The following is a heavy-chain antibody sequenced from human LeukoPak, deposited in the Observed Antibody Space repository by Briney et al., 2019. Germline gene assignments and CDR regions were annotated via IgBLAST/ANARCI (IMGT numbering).Heavy chain of an antibody. Sequence: SETLSLTCTVSGGSISSYYWSWIRQPPGKGLEWIGYIYYSGSTNYNPSLKSRVTISVDTSKNQFSLKLSSVTAADTAVYYCARSLVVVIGSTRLDPWGQGTLVTVSS. CDR3: ARSLVVVIGSTRLDP. D-gene: IGHD2-21*01. CDR2: IYYSGST. CDR1: GGSISSYY. V-gene: IGHV4-59*01. J-gene: IGHJ5*02.